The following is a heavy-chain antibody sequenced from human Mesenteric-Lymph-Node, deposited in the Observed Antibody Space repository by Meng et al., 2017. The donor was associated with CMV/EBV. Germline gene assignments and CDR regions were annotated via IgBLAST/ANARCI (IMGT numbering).Heavy chain of an antibody. J-gene: IGHJ6*02. CDR1: GFTFYYYT. CDR3: ARDFWSRYCSSTSCSSMDV. Sequence: GGSLRLSCAASGFTFYYYTMSWVRQAPGKGPEWVSAISGGADKTYYADSVKGRFTISRDNPKNTLYLQMNSLRAEDTAVYYCARDFWSRYCSSTSCSSMDVWGQGTTVTVSS. CDR2: ISGGADKT. V-gene: IGHV3-23*01. D-gene: IGHD2-2*01.